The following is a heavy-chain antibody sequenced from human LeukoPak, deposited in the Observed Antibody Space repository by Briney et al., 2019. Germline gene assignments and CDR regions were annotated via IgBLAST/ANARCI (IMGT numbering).Heavy chain of an antibody. CDR1: GYTFTGYY. D-gene: IGHD6-13*01. J-gene: IGHJ6*03. Sequence: GASVKVSCKASGYTFTGYYMHWVRQAPGQGLEWMGWINPNSGGTNYAQKFQGRVTMTRDTSVRTAYMELNRLTSDDTAVYYCARDKIAAAGLQADYYCFYYMDVWGKGTTVTVSS. CDR2: INPNSGGT. V-gene: IGHV1-2*02. CDR3: ARDKIAAAGLQADYYCFYYMDV.